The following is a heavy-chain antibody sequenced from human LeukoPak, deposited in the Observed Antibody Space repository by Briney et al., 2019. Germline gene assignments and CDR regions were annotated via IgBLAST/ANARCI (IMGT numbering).Heavy chain of an antibody. CDR2: INPNSGGT. CDR1: GYTFTGYY. Sequence: GASVKVSCKASGYTFTGYYMHWVRQAPGQGLEWMGWINPNSGGTNYAQKFQGRVTMTRDTSISTAYMELSRLRSDDTAVYYCARGACTSCCQRTGYYWGQGTLVTVSS. V-gene: IGHV1-2*02. D-gene: IGHD2-2*01. CDR3: ARGACTSCCQRTGYY. J-gene: IGHJ4*02.